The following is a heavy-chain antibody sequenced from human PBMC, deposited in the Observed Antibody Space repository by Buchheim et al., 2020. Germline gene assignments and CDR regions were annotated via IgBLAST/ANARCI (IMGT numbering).Heavy chain of an antibody. CDR2: ISSSSNYI. D-gene: IGHD3-22*01. CDR1: GFTFSTYS. V-gene: IGHV3-21*01. J-gene: IGHJ1*01. CDR3: ARDRRYYDSSGYYHEYFQH. Sequence: EVQLVESGGGLVKPGGSLRLSCAASGFTFSTYSMNWVRQAPGKGLEWVSSISSSSNYIYYADSVKGRFTISRDNAKNSLYLQMNSLRAEDTAVYYCARDRRYYDSSGYYHEYFQHWGQGTL.